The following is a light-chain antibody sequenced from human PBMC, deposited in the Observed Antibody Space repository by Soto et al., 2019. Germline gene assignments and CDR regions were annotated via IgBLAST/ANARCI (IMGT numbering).Light chain of an antibody. J-gene: IGKJ4*01. Sequence: EIVLTQSPGTLSLSQGERATLSCRASQSVSSNLLAWYQEKPGQAPRLLIYGASSRATGIPDRFSGSGSGTDFTLTISRLEPEDFAVYYCRQYGRSLASAIGGGTKVDI. CDR3: RQYGRSLASA. CDR2: GAS. V-gene: IGKV3-20*01. CDR1: QSVSSNL.